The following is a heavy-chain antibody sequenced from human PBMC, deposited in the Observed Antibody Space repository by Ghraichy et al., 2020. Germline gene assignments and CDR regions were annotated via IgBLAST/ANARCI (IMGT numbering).Heavy chain of an antibody. V-gene: IGHV6-1*01. CDR3: ARERDNTLGY. CDR1: GDSVSNNNVA. Sequence: QTLSLTCAISGDSVSNNNVAWNWIRQSPARGLEWLGRTYYTSKWYSEYAVSVKSRITINPDTPKNQVSLHLNSVTPEDTAVYYCARERDNTLGYWTQGNLVTVSS. D-gene: IGHD1-14*01. J-gene: IGHJ4*02. CDR2: TYYTSKWYS.